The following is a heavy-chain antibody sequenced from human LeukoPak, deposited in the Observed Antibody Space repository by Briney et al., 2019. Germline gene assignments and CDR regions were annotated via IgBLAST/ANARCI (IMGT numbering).Heavy chain of an antibody. CDR2: IGPGSNDI. D-gene: IGHD1-20*01. Sequence: GESLRLSCAASGFNFSSYSMNWVRQAPGKGLEWVSYIGPGSNDIHYSDSVRGRFTISRDNARNSLYLQMNSLRAEDTAIYYCARDHNWSFDYWGQGTLVTVSS. CDR3: ARDHNWSFDY. CDR1: GFNFSSYS. V-gene: IGHV3-48*01. J-gene: IGHJ4*02.